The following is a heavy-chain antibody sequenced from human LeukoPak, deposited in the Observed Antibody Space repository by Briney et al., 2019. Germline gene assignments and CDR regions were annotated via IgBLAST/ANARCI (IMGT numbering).Heavy chain of an antibody. CDR1: RFTFSDQY. CDR3: ARGGEIWDDS. J-gene: IGHJ5*01. Sequence: GGSLRLSCEASRFTFSDQYMTWVRQAPGKGLEWISYISSTGGTVYYADSAKGRFTVSRDNAKNSLYLQMSNLRVEDTAVYYCARGGEIWDDSWRQGTLVTVSS. D-gene: IGHD4-23*01. V-gene: IGHV3-11*01. CDR2: ISSTGGTV.